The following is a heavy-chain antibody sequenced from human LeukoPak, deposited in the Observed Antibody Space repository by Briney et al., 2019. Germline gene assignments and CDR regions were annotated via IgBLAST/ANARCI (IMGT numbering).Heavy chain of an antibody. CDR2: TYYRSKWYN. Sequence: SETLSLTCDISGDSVSSNSAAWHWIRQSPSRGPEWLGRTYYRSKWYNDYAVSVKSRITINPDTSKNQFSLQLNSVTPQDTAVYYCVRQYSSGWIYYYGMDVWGQGTTVIVS. CDR3: VRQYSSGWIYYYGMDV. J-gene: IGHJ6*02. V-gene: IGHV6-1*01. D-gene: IGHD6-19*01. CDR1: GDSVSSNSAA.